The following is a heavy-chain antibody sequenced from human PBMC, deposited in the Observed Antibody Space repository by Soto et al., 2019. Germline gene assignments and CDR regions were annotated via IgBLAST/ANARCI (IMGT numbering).Heavy chain of an antibody. Sequence: EVQLVESGGGLVQPGVSLRLSCAASGLIFSDYHMDWFRQAPGEGLEWVGRTRRKANSYTTEYAASVKGRFNISRDDSKNSMYLQINSLKTEDTAVYYCAMLGGWSGGSNDMDVWGQGTTVTVSS. D-gene: IGHD6-19*01. CDR3: AMLGGWSGGSNDMDV. J-gene: IGHJ6*02. CDR1: GLIFSDYH. CDR2: TRRKANSYTT. V-gene: IGHV3-72*01.